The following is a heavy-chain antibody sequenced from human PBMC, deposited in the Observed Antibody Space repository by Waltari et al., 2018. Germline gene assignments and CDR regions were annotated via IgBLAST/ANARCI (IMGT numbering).Heavy chain of an antibody. V-gene: IGHV3-9*01. J-gene: IGHJ4*02. D-gene: IGHD1-20*01. CDR2: SSWDSGST. CDR1: GFTFDDFA. Sequence: EVQLVESGGGLVQPGRSLRLSCAASGFTFDDFAMHWVRQPPGKGLGWVSGSSWDSGSTAYADSVKGRFTISRDNAKNSLYLQMNSLRTEDTALYYCARVSNWHREATDFDYWGQGTLVTVSS. CDR3: ARVSNWHREATDFDY.